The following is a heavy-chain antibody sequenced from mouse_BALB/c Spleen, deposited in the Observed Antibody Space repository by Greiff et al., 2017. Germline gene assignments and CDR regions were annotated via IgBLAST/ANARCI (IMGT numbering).Heavy chain of an antibody. V-gene: IGHV14-3*02. J-gene: IGHJ4*01. Sequence: VQLKQSGAELVKPGASVKLSCTASGFNIKDTYMHWVKQRPEQGLEWIGRIDPANGNTKYDPKFQGKATITADTSSNTAYLQLSSLTSEDTAVYYCARSWGNYPYYAMDYWGQGTSVTVSS. CDR2: IDPANGNT. D-gene: IGHD2-1*01. CDR1: GFNIKDTY. CDR3: ARSWGNYPYYAMDY.